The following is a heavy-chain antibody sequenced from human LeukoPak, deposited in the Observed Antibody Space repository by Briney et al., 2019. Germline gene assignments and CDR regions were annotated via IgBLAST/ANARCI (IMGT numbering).Heavy chain of an antibody. CDR2: IIPIFGTA. CDR3: VRVGVIYSSHAFDI. Sequence: SVKVSCKASGGTFSSYAISWVRQAPGQGLEWMGGIIPIFGTANYAQKFQGRVTITADESASTAYMELSSLRSEDTAVYYCVRVGVIYSSHAFDIWGQGTMVTVSS. D-gene: IGHD6-13*01. J-gene: IGHJ3*02. V-gene: IGHV1-69*01. CDR1: GGTFSSYA.